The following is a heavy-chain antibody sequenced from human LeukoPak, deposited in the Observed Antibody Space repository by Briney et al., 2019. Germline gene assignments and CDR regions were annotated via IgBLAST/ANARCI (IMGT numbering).Heavy chain of an antibody. Sequence: KPSETLSLTCTVSGVSISSYYWSWVRQPAGKGLEYLGRIFSSGSTTYNPSLKSRVTMSIDTSMNQFALKLNSVTAADTAVYYCARDRGAATEKYFDYWGQGTLVTVSS. CDR1: GVSISSYY. D-gene: IGHD6-13*01. CDR2: IFSSGST. J-gene: IGHJ4*02. CDR3: ARDRGAATEKYFDY. V-gene: IGHV4-4*07.